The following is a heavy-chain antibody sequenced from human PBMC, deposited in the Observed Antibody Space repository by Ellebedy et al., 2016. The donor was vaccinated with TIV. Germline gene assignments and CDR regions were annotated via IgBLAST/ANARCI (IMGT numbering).Heavy chain of an antibody. V-gene: IGHV3-15*01. J-gene: IGHJ3*01. CDR1: GLFVTHAS. Sequence: GESLKISXEASGLFVTHASMTWVRQAPGKGLEWIGRIQSRSEGGTVAYAAPVQGRFIISRDESENKLFLQMFSLRTEDTGVYYCNTGWAYDDWGQGTRVTVSS. CDR2: IQSRSEGGTV. CDR3: NTGWAYDD.